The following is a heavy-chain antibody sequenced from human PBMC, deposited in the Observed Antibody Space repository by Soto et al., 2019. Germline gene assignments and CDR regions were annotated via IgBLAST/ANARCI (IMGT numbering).Heavy chain of an antibody. Sequence: ASVKVSCKASGYTFTGHYMHWVRQAPGQGLEWMGWINPNSGGTNYAQKFQGWVTMTRDTSISTAYMELSRLRSEDTAVYYCARVGGYCISTSCYSNWFDPWGQGTLVTVSS. CDR2: INPNSGGT. J-gene: IGHJ5*02. CDR1: GYTFTGHY. D-gene: IGHD2-2*01. V-gene: IGHV1-2*04. CDR3: ARVGGYCISTSCYSNWFDP.